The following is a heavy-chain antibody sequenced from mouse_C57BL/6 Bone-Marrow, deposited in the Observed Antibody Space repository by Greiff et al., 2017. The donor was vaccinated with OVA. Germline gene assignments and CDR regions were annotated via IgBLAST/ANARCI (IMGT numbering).Heavy chain of an antibody. J-gene: IGHJ3*01. CDR3: TRYGSSYLFAY. CDR1: GFNIKDDY. CDR2: IDPENGDT. V-gene: IGHV14-4*01. Sequence: EVQLQQSGAELVRPGASVKLSCTASGFNIKDDYMHWVKQRPEQGLEWIGWIDPENGDTEYASKFQGKATITADTSSNTAYLQLSSLTSEDTAVYYCTRYGSSYLFAYWGQGTLVTVSA. D-gene: IGHD1-1*01.